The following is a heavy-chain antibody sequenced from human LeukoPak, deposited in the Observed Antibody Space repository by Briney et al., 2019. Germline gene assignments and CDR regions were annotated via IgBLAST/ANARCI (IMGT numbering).Heavy chain of an antibody. CDR1: GMTLSNYA. J-gene: IGHJ4*02. CDR2: IRSNAYGGTI. Sequence: GGSLRLSCVVSGMTLSNYAMSWVRQAPGKGLEWVGFIRSNAYGGTIEYAASVKGRFTISRDDSKSIAYLQMNSLKTEDTAVYYCTPCGGDCFFDYWGQGTLVTVSS. CDR3: TPCGGDCFFDY. D-gene: IGHD2-21*02. V-gene: IGHV3-49*04.